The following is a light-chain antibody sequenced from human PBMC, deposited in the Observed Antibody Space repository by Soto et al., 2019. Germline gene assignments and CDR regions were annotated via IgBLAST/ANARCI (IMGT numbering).Light chain of an antibody. CDR1: QSIRYY. Sequence: DIQMTQSPSSLSASVGDRVTITCRASQSIRYYLNWYQQKPGKAPKLLIYAASSLQSGVPSRFSGSGSGTDFTLTISSLQPEDVATYYCQQSYTTPQNTFGQGTKLEIK. J-gene: IGKJ2*01. CDR3: QQSYTTPQNT. CDR2: AAS. V-gene: IGKV1-39*01.